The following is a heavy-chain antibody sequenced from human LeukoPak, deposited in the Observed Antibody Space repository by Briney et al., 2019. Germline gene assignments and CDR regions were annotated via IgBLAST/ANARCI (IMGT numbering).Heavy chain of an antibody. CDR3: ARYNWARELDY. CDR1: GGSISSYH. D-gene: IGHD5-24*01. J-gene: IGHJ4*02. CDR2: IHSSGTT. V-gene: IGHV4-59*01. Sequence: SETLSLTCTVSGGSISSYHWTWIRQPPGKGLEWVGYIHSSGTTSYNPSLQSRVTISIETSKNQLSLKLRSVTAADTAVYYCARYNWARELDYWGQGTLVTVSS.